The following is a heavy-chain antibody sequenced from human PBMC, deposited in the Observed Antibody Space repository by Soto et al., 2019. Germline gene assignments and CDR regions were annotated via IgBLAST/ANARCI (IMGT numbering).Heavy chain of an antibody. Sequence: GGSLRLSCAASGFTFSSYGMHWVRQAPGKGLEWVAVISYDGSNKYYADSVKGRFTISRDNSKNTLYLQMNSLRAEDTAVYYCAKDHAVCSGGSCYMWDIYYYYMDVWGKGTTVTVSS. D-gene: IGHD2-15*01. CDR2: ISYDGSNK. J-gene: IGHJ6*03. CDR3: AKDHAVCSGGSCYMWDIYYYYMDV. V-gene: IGHV3-30*18. CDR1: GFTFSSYG.